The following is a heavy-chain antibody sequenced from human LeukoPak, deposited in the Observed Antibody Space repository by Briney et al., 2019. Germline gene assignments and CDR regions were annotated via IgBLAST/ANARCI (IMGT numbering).Heavy chain of an antibody. CDR1: GFSFRSYG. CDR2: IWYDGSNK. CDR3: ARMVKYSSSWYSDH. J-gene: IGHJ4*02. V-gene: IGHV3-33*01. Sequence: GGSLRVSCAASGFSFRSYGMHWVSQAPGKGLEWVAVIWYDGSNKYYADSVKGRFTISRDNSKNTLYLQMNSLRAEDTAVYYCARMVKYSSSWYSDHWGQGILVTVSS. D-gene: IGHD6-13*01.